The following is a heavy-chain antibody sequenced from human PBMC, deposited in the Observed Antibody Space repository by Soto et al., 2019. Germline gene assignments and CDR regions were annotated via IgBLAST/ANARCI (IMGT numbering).Heavy chain of an antibody. CDR3: AREWNPLNWFDP. Sequence: GSLXLSCSASGFTFSSYIMNWVRQAPGKGLEWVSYISSSSSTIYYADSVKGRFTISRDNAKNSLYLQMNSLRDEDTAVYYCAREWNPLNWFDPWGERTLVTVSS. CDR2: ISSSSSTI. CDR1: GFTFSSYI. D-gene: IGHD1-1*01. J-gene: IGHJ5*02. V-gene: IGHV3-48*02.